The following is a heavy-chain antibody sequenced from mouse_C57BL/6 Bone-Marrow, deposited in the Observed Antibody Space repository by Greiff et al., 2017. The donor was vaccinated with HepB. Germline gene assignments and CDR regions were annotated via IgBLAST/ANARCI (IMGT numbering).Heavy chain of an antibody. CDR2: IDPNSGGT. CDR3: AAGGYGSSSFAY. J-gene: IGHJ3*01. V-gene: IGHV1-72*01. CDR1: GYTFTSYW. Sequence: QVHVKQPGAELVKPGASVKLSCKASGYTFTSYWMHWVKQRPGRGLEWIGRIDPNSGGTKYTEKFKSKATLTVDKPSSTAYMQLSSLTSEDSAVYYCAAGGYGSSSFAYWGQGTLVTVSA. D-gene: IGHD1-1*01.